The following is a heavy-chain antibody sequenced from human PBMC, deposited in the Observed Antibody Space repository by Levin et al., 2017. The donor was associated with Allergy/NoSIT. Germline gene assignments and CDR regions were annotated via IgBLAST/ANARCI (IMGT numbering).Heavy chain of an antibody. Sequence: SETLSLTCTVSGGSISSSSYYWGWIRQPPGMGLEWIGSIYYSGSTYYNPSLKSRVTISVDTSKNQFSLKLSSVTAADTAVYYCARHWGVVPAAHRRAFDIWGQGTMVTVSS. CDR1: GGSISSSSYY. V-gene: IGHV4-39*01. CDR3: ARHWGVVPAAHRRAFDI. CDR2: IYYSGST. J-gene: IGHJ3*02. D-gene: IGHD2-2*01.